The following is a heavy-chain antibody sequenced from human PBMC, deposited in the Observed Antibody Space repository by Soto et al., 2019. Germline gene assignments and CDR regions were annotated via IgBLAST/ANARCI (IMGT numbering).Heavy chain of an antibody. CDR1: GGSFSGYY. J-gene: IGHJ6*02. Sequence: QVQLQQWGAGLLKPSETLSLTCAVYGGSFSGYYWTWIRQAPGKGLEWTGEINHCGGTNYNSSLKSRVTISVDTSKNQFSLILYSVTAADTAVYYCARDRQYYQFWSGCQNEGPCAMDVWGQGTTVTVSS. CDR2: INHCGGT. V-gene: IGHV4-34*02. CDR3: ARDRQYYQFWSGCQNEGPCAMDV. D-gene: IGHD3-3*02.